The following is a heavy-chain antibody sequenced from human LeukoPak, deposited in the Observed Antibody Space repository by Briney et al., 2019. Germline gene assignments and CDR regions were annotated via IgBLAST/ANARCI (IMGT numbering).Heavy chain of an antibody. CDR2: IYYSGST. J-gene: IGHJ6*02. CDR3: ARDSYSGYDHYYYYGMDV. Sequence: SETLSLTCTVSGCSVSSGSYYWSWLRPPPGQGLEWIGYIYYSGSTNYNPSLKSRVTISVDTSKNQFSLKLSSVTAADTAVYYCARDSYSGYDHYYYYGMDVWGQGTTVTVSS. D-gene: IGHD5-12*01. CDR1: GCSVSSGSYY. V-gene: IGHV4-61*01.